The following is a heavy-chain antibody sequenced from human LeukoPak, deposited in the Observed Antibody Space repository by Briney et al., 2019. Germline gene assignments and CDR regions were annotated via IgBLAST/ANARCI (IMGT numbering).Heavy chain of an antibody. CDR3: ARGDPGYSGYYFDY. J-gene: IGHJ4*02. V-gene: IGHV4-30-4*01. D-gene: IGHD5-12*01. CDR2: IYYSGST. CDR1: GGSISSGDYY. Sequence: PSETLSLTCTVSGGSISSGDYYWSWIRQPPGKGLEWIGYIYYSGSTYYNPSLKSRVTMSVDTSKNQFSLRLSSVTAADTAVYYCARGDPGYSGYYFDYWGQGTLVTVSS.